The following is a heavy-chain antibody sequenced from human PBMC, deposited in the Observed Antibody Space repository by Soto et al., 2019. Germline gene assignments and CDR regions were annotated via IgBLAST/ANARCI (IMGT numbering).Heavy chain of an antibody. D-gene: IGHD5-12*01. CDR2: IKQDGSEK. V-gene: IGHV3-7*03. J-gene: IGHJ4*02. CDR1: GFTFRSNW. CDR3: ATAGGGWLQPPV. Sequence: EVQLVESGGGLVQPGGSLRLSCAASGFTFRSNWMSWVRQAPGKGLEWVANIKQDGSEKYYVDSVKGRFTISRDKAKNSLYLQMHSLRAEDTAVYYCATAGGGWLQPPVWGQGTLVTVSS.